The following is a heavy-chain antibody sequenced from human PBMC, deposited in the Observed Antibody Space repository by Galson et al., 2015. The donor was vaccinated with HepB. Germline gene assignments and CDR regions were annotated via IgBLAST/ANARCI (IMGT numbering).Heavy chain of an antibody. Sequence: SVKVSCKASGGTFSSYAISWVRQAPGQGLEWMGGIIPIFGTANYAQKFQGRVTITADESTSTAYMELSSLRSEDTAVYYCASESGSYSNDAFDIWGQGTIVTVSS. D-gene: IGHD1-26*01. CDR2: IIPIFGTA. J-gene: IGHJ3*02. CDR1: GGTFSSYA. V-gene: IGHV1-69*13. CDR3: ASESGSYSNDAFDI.